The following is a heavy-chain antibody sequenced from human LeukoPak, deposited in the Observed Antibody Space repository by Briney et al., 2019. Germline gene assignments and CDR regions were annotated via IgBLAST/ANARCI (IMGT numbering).Heavy chain of an antibody. CDR2: FDPEDGET. D-gene: IGHD1-26*01. J-gene: IGHJ4*02. CDR1: GYTLTELS. V-gene: IGHV1-24*01. Sequence: ASVKVSCKVSGYTLTELSMHWVRQAPGKRIEWMGGFDPEDGETIYAQKFQGRVTMTEDTSTDTAYMELSSLRSEDTAVYYCATHTSAVGANYYFDYWGQGTLVTVSS. CDR3: ATHTSAVGANYYFDY.